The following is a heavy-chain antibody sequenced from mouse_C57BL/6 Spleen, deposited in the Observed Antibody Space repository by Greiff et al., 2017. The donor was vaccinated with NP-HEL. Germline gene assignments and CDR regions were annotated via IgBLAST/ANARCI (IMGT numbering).Heavy chain of an antibody. J-gene: IGHJ4*01. D-gene: IGHD4-1*01. V-gene: IGHV1-18*01. Sequence: VQLQQSGPELVKPGASVKIPCKASGYTFTDYNMDWVKQSHGKSLEWIGDINPNNGGTIYNQKFKGKATLTVDKSSSTAYMELRSLTSEDTAVYYCARKANWDPYYYAMDYWGQGTSVTVSS. CDR1: GYTFTDYN. CDR3: ARKANWDPYYYAMDY. CDR2: INPNNGGT.